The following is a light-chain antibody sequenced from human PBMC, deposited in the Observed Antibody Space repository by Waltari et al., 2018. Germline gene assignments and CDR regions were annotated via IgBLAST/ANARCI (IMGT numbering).Light chain of an antibody. CDR3: LKYVTAPPT. Sequence: DIQMTQSPSSLSASVGDRVPIPCRATQDIGNYLAWYQKKPGKAPKLLIYAASVLQAGVPSRFSGSGSGTDFTLTISSLQPEDAATYFCLKYVTAPPTFGQGTKVEIK. V-gene: IGKV1-27*01. CDR2: AAS. J-gene: IGKJ1*01. CDR1: QDIGNY.